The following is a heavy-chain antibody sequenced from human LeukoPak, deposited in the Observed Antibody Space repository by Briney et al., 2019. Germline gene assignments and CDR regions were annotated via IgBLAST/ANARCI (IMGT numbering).Heavy chain of an antibody. V-gene: IGHV3-53*01. CDR3: AGGGSYLSAFDI. J-gene: IGHJ3*02. D-gene: IGHD1-26*01. CDR2: IYSGGST. Sequence: GGSLRLSCVASGFSVSSNYRSWVRQAPGKGLEWVSVIYSGGSTFYADSVKGRFTISRDNSKNTLYLQMNSLRAEDTAVYYCAGGGSYLSAFDIWGQGTMVTVSS. CDR1: GFSVSSNY.